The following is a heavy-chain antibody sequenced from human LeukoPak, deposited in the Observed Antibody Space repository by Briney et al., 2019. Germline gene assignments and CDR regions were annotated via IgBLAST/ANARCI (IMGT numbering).Heavy chain of an antibody. D-gene: IGHD3-22*01. CDR3: ARAYDSSGYYMDY. V-gene: IGHV3-48*04. CDR1: GFTFNAFG. CDR2: IGTTSGAI. Sequence: GGSLRLSRAASGFTFNAFGMNWVRQAPGKGLEWVSYIGTTSGAIYYADSVKGRFTISRDNAKNSLYLQMNSLRAEDTAVYYCARAYDSSGYYMDYWGQGTLVTVSS. J-gene: IGHJ4*02.